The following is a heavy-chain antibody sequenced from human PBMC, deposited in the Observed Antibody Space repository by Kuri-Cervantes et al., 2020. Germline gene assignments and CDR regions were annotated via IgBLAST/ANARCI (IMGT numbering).Heavy chain of an antibody. D-gene: IGHD3-10*01. Sequence: SETLSLTCTVSGGSISSYYWSWIRQPPGKGLEWIGEINHSGSTNYNPSLKSRVTISVDTSKSQFSLKLSSVTAADAAVYYCARGLRNYYGSGSYYKPTPRYYYIDVWGKGTTVTVSS. CDR1: GGSISSYY. CDR3: ARGLRNYYGSGSYYKPTPRYYYIDV. J-gene: IGHJ6*03. V-gene: IGHV4-34*01. CDR2: INHSGST.